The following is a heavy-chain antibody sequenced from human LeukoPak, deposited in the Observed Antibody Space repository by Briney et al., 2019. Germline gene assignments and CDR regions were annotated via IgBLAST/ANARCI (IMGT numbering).Heavy chain of an antibody. J-gene: IGHJ4*02. D-gene: IGHD6-13*01. Sequence: GGSLRLSCAASGFTFNSYGVGWVRQAPGKGLEWVANIKPDGTTKFYVDSVKGRFTISRDNALNSLYLQMNSLRAEDTAIYYCARSIPYGTTWYGRSDYWGQGTLVTVSS. CDR1: GFTFNSYG. CDR3: ARSIPYGTTWYGRSDY. V-gene: IGHV3-7*03. CDR2: IKPDGTTK.